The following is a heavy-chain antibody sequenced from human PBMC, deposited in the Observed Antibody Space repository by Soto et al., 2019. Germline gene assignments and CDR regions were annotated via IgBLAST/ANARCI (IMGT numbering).Heavy chain of an antibody. Sequence: WGSLRLSCAASGFTFISYAMHCFRHSPFKGLEWVAVISYDGSNKYYADSVKGRFTISRDNSKNTLYLQMNSLRAEDTAVYYCTRTPPFDYWGQGTLVTVSS. CDR1: GFTFISYA. CDR3: TRTPPFDY. CDR2: ISYDGSNK. V-gene: IGHV3-30-3*01. J-gene: IGHJ4*02.